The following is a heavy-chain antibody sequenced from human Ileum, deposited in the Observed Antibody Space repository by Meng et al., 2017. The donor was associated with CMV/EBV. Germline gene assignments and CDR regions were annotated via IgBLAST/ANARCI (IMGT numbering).Heavy chain of an antibody. CDR3: TYGWPLKY. Sequence: QVNLQQSGQGRVKPSQTLSLTCAGDSVSISTESWNWIRQSPSRGLEWLGRTWYGSKWYYEYAVSVKSRITIIPDTSQNQISLQLNSVTPDDTAVYYCTYGWPLKYWGQGSLVTVSS. CDR1: DSVSISTES. CDR2: TWYGSKWYY. V-gene: IGHV6-1*01. D-gene: IGHD3-10*01. J-gene: IGHJ4*02.